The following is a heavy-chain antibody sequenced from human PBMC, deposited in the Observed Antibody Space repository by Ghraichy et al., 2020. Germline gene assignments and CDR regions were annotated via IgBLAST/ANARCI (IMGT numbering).Heavy chain of an antibody. D-gene: IGHD3-22*01. J-gene: IGHJ3*02. CDR3: ARGDYYDSSGYFDDPFDS. CDR2: ISYDGYNK. V-gene: IGHV3-30-3*01. Sequence: GGSLRLSCAASGFTFSTYAMHWVRQAPGKGLEWVAVISYDGYNKYYADSVKGRFTISRDNSKNMLYLQINSLRAEDTAVYYCARGDYYDSSGYFDDPFDSWGQGTLVTVSS. CDR1: GFTFSTYA.